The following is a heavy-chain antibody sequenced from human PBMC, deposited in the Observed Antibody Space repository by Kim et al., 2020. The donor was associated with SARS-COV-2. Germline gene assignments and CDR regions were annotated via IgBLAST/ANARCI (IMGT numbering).Heavy chain of an antibody. Sequence: GGSLRLSCAASGFTFSSYSMNWVRQAPGKGLEWVSSISSSSSYIYYADSVKGRFTISRDNAKNSLYLQMNSLRAEDTAVYYCAREESGLRFYFDYWGQGTLVTVSS. V-gene: IGHV3-21*01. CDR1: GFTFSSYS. D-gene: IGHD3-10*01. CDR2: ISSSSSYI. J-gene: IGHJ4*02. CDR3: AREESGLRFYFDY.